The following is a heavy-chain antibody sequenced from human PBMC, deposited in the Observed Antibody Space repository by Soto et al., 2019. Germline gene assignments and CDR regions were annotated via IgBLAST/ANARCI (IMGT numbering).Heavy chain of an antibody. Sequence: PGESLKISCTAIGYTFTNYWIGWVRQTPGKGLEWMGIIFPGDSDTRYNPSFEGQVTVSADESISTAYLQWNTLKASDTAMYYCVRPNFGALTLFDFWGQGTLVTVSS. J-gene: IGHJ4*02. D-gene: IGHD3-16*01. CDR2: IFPGDSDT. V-gene: IGHV5-51*01. CDR3: VRPNFGALTLFDF. CDR1: GYTFTNYW.